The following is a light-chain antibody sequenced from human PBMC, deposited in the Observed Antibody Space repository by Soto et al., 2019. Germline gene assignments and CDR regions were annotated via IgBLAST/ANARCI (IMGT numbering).Light chain of an antibody. V-gene: IGKV1-5*01. J-gene: IGKJ1*01. Sequence: VQMTQSPSTLSASVGDRVTITCRASQSISSWLAWYQQKPGKAPKLLIYDASSLESGVPSRFSGSGSGTEFTLTISSLQPDDFATYYCQQYNSYRWTFAQGTKVDI. CDR1: QSISSW. CDR2: DAS. CDR3: QQYNSYRWT.